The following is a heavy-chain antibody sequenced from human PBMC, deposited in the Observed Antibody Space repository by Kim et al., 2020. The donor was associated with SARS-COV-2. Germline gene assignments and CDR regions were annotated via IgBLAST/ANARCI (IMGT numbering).Heavy chain of an antibody. CDR3: AREGRDGYNSHYYFDY. Sequence: GGSLRLSCAASGFTFSDYDMSWIRQAPGKGLEWVSYISSSGSTIYYADSVKGRFTISRDNAKNSLYLQMNSLRAEDTAVYYCAREGRDGYNSHYYFDYWGQGTLVTVSS. CDR1: GFTFSDYD. V-gene: IGHV3-11*01. D-gene: IGHD5-12*01. CDR2: ISSSGSTI. J-gene: IGHJ4*02.